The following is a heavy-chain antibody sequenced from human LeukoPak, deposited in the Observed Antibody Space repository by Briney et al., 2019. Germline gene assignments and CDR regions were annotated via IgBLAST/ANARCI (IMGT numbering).Heavy chain of an antibody. D-gene: IGHD1-26*01. Sequence: ASVKVPCKASGYTFTSYAIHWVRQAPGQRLEWMGWILAANGGTKYSPQFQGRVTITRDTSASTAYVELSSLRSEDMAVYYCARGNSGSYDYWGQGTLVTVSS. CDR2: ILAANGGT. CDR3: ARGNSGSYDY. V-gene: IGHV1-3*03. J-gene: IGHJ4*02. CDR1: GYTFTSYA.